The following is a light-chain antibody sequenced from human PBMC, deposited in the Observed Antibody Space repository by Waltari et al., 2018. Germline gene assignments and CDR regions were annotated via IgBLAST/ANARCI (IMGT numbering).Light chain of an antibody. Sequence: DIVLTQSPGTLSLSPGERATLTCRASQSFTRYLAWYQHSPGQAPKLLIYDASTRAAGVADRFSGSGSGTDFSLTISRLEPEDFAVYYCQHYVSLPVTFGQGTRVEIK. V-gene: IGKV3-20*01. CDR3: QHYVSLPVT. CDR1: QSFTRY. J-gene: IGKJ1*01. CDR2: DAS.